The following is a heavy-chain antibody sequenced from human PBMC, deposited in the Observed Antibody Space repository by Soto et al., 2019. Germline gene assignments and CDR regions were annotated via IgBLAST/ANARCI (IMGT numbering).Heavy chain of an antibody. CDR1: GFTFSSYA. D-gene: IGHD1-26*01. CDR3: ARGVGWFDP. Sequence: GGSLRLSCAASGFTFSSYAMHWVRQAPGKGLEWVAVISYDGSNKYYADSVKGRFTISRDNSKNTLYLQMNSLRAEDTAVYYCARGVGWFDPWGQGTLVTVSS. CDR2: ISYDGSNK. V-gene: IGHV3-30-3*01. J-gene: IGHJ5*02.